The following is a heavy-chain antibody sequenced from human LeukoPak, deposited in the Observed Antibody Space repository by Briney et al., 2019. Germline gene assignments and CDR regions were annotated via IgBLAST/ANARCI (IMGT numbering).Heavy chain of an antibody. CDR2: TFYRSKWYN. CDR3: ARVPGEYYYGMDV. D-gene: IGHD3-16*01. Sequence: SRTLSLTCDISGDSVSSNSVAWNWIRQSPSRGLEWLGRTFYRSKWYNEYAESVKSRITINPDISKNQFSLQLKSVTPEDTAVYYCARVPGEYYYGMDVWGQGTTVTVSS. J-gene: IGHJ6*02. CDR1: GDSVSSNSVA. V-gene: IGHV6-1*01.